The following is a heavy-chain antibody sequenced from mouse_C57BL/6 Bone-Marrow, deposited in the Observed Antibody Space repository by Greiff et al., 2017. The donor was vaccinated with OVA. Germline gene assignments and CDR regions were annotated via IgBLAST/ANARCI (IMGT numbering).Heavy chain of an antibody. CDR2: IDPEDGDT. Sequence: VQLKESGAELVRPGASVKLSCTASGFNIKDYYMHWVKQRPEQGLEWIGRIDPEDGDTEYAPKFQGKATMTADTSSNTAYLQLSSLTSEDTAVDYCLYSNYGYFDVWGTGTTVTVSS. CDR1: GFNIKDYY. CDR3: LYSNYGYFDV. D-gene: IGHD2-5*01. J-gene: IGHJ1*03. V-gene: IGHV14-1*01.